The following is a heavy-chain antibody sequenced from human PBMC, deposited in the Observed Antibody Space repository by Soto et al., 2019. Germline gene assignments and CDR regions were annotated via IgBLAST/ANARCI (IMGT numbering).Heavy chain of an antibody. CDR2: IWYDGSNK. J-gene: IGHJ6*02. D-gene: IGHD3-9*01. CDR1: GFTFSSYG. Sequence: PGGSLRLSCAASGFTFSSYGMHWVRQAPGKGLEWVAVIWYDGSNKYYADSVKGRFTISRDNSKNTLYLQMNSLRAEDTAVYYCARDTRLRYFDWLRGHGMDVWGQGTTVTVSS. CDR3: ARDTRLRYFDWLRGHGMDV. V-gene: IGHV3-33*01.